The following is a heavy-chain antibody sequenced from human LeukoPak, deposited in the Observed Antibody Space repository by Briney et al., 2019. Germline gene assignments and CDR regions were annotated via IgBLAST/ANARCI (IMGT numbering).Heavy chain of an antibody. V-gene: IGHV1-8*01. CDR3: AGYGSGSYYGNWYFDL. CDR1: GYTFTSYD. CDR2: MNPNSGNT. J-gene: IGHJ2*01. Sequence: ASVKVSCKASGYTFTSYDINWVRQATGQGLEWMGWMNPNSGNTGYAQKFQGRVTITADESTSTAYMELSSLRSEDTAVYYCAGYGSGSYYGNWYFDLWGRGTLVTVSS. D-gene: IGHD3-10*01.